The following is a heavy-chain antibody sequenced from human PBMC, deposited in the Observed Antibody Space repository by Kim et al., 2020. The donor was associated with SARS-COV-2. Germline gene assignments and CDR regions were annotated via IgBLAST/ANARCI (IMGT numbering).Heavy chain of an antibody. CDR1: GFTFNDYA. Sequence: GGSLRLSCVASGFTFNDYAMHWVRQAPGKGLEWVSSVSWDGTTLAYADSVMGRFTISRDNAKTSLFLQMDSLRPEDTALYYCAKDTSEYYFYAMDVWGQG. J-gene: IGHJ6*02. V-gene: IGHV3-9*01. D-gene: IGHD3-3*01. CDR3: AKDTSEYYFYAMDV. CDR2: VSWDGTTL.